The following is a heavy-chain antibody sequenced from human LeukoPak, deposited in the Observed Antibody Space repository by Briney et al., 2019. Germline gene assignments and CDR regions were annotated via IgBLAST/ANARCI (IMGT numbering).Heavy chain of an antibody. J-gene: IGHJ6*03. CDR3: ARGLAARRLYYYYMDV. D-gene: IGHD6-6*01. CDR1: GGTFSSYA. CDR2: IIPIFGTA. Sequence: SVKVSCKASGGTFSSYAISWVRQAPGQGIEWTGGIIPIFGTASYAQKFQGRVTITADESTSTAYMELSSLRSEDTAVYYCARGLAARRLYYYYMDVWGKGTTVTVSS. V-gene: IGHV1-69*01.